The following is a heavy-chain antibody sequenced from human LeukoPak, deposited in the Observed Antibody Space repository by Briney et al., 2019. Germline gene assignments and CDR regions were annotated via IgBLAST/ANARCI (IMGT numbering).Heavy chain of an antibody. Sequence: GGSLRLPCAASGFTFSSYAMHWVRQAPGKGLEWVAVIPYDGSNKYYADSVKGRFTISRDNSKNTLYLQMNSLRPEDTAVYYCAKSPQGSGWSGDFDYWGQGTLVTVSS. J-gene: IGHJ4*02. V-gene: IGHV3-30-3*02. CDR1: GFTFSSYA. CDR2: IPYDGSNK. CDR3: AKSPQGSGWSGDFDY. D-gene: IGHD6-19*01.